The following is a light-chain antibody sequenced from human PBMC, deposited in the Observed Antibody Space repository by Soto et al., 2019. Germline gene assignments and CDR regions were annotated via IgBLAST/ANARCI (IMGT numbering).Light chain of an antibody. J-gene: IGKJ1*01. Sequence: EIVMTQSPATLSVSPGERATLSCRASQSVRSNLAWYQQKPGQAPRLLIYGASTRATGIPARFSGSGSGTEFTLTISSLQSEDFAVYYCQHYNHWPPWTFGQGTKVEIK. V-gene: IGKV3-15*01. CDR1: QSVRSN. CDR3: QHYNHWPPWT. CDR2: GAS.